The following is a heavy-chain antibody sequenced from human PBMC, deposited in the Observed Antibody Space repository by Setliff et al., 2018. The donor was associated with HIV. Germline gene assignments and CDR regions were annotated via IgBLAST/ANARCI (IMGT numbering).Heavy chain of an antibody. D-gene: IGHD6-6*01. J-gene: IGHJ4*02. V-gene: IGHV3-53*01. CDR3: ARDPRLVDY. CDR1: GFTVSSNY. Sequence: PGGSLRLPCAASGFTVSSNYISWVRQAPGKGLEWVSVIYSGGYTDYADSVEGRFTISRDNSKNTLYLQMNSLGAEDTAVYYCARDPRLVDYWGQGTLVTVSS. CDR2: IYSGGYT.